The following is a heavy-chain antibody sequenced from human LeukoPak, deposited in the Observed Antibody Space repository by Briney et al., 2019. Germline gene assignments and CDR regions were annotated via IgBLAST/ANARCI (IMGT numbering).Heavy chain of an antibody. J-gene: IGHJ4*02. CDR1: GFTFSNYW. V-gene: IGHV3-7*01. CDR2: IKQDGSEK. CDR3: GRGGSFPDF. D-gene: IGHD3-10*01. Sequence: PGGSLRLSCAASGFTFSNYWMTWVRQAPGKGLEWVANIKQDGSEKNYVDSVKGRFTISRDDATNSLYLHMNSLRVEDTAVYYCGRGGSFPDFWGQGTQVSVSS.